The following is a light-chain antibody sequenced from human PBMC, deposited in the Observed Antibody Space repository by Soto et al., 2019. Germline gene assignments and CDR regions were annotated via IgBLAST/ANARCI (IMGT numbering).Light chain of an antibody. V-gene: IGLV3-21*02. CDR1: NIAAKS. CDR2: DDR. Sequence: SSELTQPPSVSVAPGQTARITCGGNNIAAKSVHWYQQKPGQAPVLVVYDDRDRPSGVPERFSGSNSGNMATLTISRVEAGDAADFWCQVWDSSSDQPVFGGGTKLTVL. CDR3: QVWDSSSDQPV. J-gene: IGLJ2*01.